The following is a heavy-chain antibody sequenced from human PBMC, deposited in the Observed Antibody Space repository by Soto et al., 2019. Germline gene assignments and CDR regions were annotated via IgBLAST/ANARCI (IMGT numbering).Heavy chain of an antibody. CDR1: GVSFSAYY. CDR2: IHHSGGP. J-gene: IGHJ4*02. V-gene: IGHV4-34*01. Sequence: PSETLSLTCAVYGVSFSAYYWTWIPHSPGKGLEWIGEIHHSGGPKYNPSLKSRVTISADTSKNQFSLELSSVTAADTAVYYCASYGSGSYYNGYYFDYWGQGTLVTVSS. D-gene: IGHD3-10*01. CDR3: ASYGSGSYYNGYYFDY.